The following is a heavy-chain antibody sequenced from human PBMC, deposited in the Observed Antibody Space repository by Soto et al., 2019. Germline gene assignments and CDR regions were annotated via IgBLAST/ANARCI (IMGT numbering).Heavy chain of an antibody. CDR3: ARDGSISDAFDL. V-gene: IGHV1-3*01. J-gene: IGHJ3*01. CDR1: GYTLTTYA. CDR2: ISAGNGNT. D-gene: IGHD2-21*01. Sequence: QVQLVQSGAEVKKPGASVKVSCKASGYTLTTYAIHWVRQAPGQRLEWMGWISAGNGNTKSSQKFQGRVTITRDTSASTGYMELSSLRSEDTAVYYCARDGSISDAFDLWGQGTMVTVSS.